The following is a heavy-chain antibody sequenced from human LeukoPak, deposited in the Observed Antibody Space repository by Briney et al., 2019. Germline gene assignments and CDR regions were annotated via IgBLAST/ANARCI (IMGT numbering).Heavy chain of an antibody. J-gene: IGHJ4*02. CDR3: ARDRYVARYFDY. CDR2: INPNSGGT. V-gene: IGHV1-2*02. D-gene: IGHD3-16*01. CDR1: GYTFTGYY. Sequence: GASVKVSCKVSGYTFTGYYMHWVRQAPGQGLEWMGWINPNSGGTNYAQKFQGRVTMTRDTSISTAYMELSRLRSDDTAVYYCARDRYVARYFDYWGQGTLVTVSS.